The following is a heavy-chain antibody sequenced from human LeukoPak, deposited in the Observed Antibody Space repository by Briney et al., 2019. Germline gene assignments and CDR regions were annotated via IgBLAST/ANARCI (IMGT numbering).Heavy chain of an antibody. CDR3: ARLTPYEWELFGNYFDY. CDR1: GFTVSNNY. Sequence: PGRSLRLSCAASGFTVSNNYMSWVRQTPGKGLEWVSVIYSIGPTYYADSVKGRFTISRDNSKNTVYLQMNSLRAEDTAVYYCARLTPYEWELFGNYFDYWGQGTLVTVSS. D-gene: IGHD1-26*01. J-gene: IGHJ4*02. V-gene: IGHV3-53*01. CDR2: IYSIGPT.